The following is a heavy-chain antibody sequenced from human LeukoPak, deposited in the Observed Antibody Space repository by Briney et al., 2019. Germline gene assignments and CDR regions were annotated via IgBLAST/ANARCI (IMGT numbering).Heavy chain of an antibody. D-gene: IGHD2-15*01. CDR1: GGSISSCY. J-gene: IGHJ6*02. CDR2: ISYSGST. CDR3: ARHTPVPLPSGFYFEMDV. V-gene: IGHV4-59*08. Sequence: SETLSLTCTVSGGSISSCYWSWIRQPPGKGLEWIGYISYSGSTNYNPSLKSRVTMSVATSKNQFSLKLSSVTAADTAVYYCARHTPVPLPSGFYFEMDVWGQGTTVTVSS.